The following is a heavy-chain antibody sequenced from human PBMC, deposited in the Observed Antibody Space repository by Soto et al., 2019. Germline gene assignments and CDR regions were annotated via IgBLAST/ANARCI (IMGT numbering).Heavy chain of an antibody. V-gene: IGHV3-21*01. D-gene: IGHD3-10*01. J-gene: IGHJ4*02. CDR1: GFTFSSYS. CDR2: ISSSSSYI. Sequence: GGSLRLSCAASGFTFSSYSMNWVRQAPGTGLEWVSSISSSSSYIYYADSVKGRCTISSDNAKNSQYLQMNSLRAEDTAVYYCARDLSDFPQFGKGDYWSQGTLCTVSS. CDR3: ARDLSDFPQFGKGDY.